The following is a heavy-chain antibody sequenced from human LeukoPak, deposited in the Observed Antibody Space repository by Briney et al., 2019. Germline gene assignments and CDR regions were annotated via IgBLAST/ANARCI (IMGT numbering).Heavy chain of an antibody. Sequence: GGSLRLSCAASGFTFSSYSMNWVCQAPGKGLEWVSSISSSSSYICYADSVKGRFAISRDNAKNSLYLQMNSLRAEDTAVYYCARDSAVAGTYWGQGTLVTVSS. D-gene: IGHD6-19*01. J-gene: IGHJ4*02. CDR1: GFTFSSYS. V-gene: IGHV3-21*01. CDR2: ISSSSSYI. CDR3: ARDSAVAGTY.